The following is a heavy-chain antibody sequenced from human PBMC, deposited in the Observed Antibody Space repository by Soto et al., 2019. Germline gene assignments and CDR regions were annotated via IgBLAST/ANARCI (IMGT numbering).Heavy chain of an antibody. D-gene: IGHD7-27*01. CDR3: ASVTGP. J-gene: IGHJ5*02. V-gene: IGHV4-30-2*01. CDR1: GGSIRSANP. CDR2: IYHSGST. Sequence: PSETLSLTCAMSGGSIRSANPWRWIRQAPGKGLERIGYIYHSGSTYYNPSLKSRVTISVDRSKNQSSLKLSSVTAADTAVYYCASVTGPWGQGTLVTVSS.